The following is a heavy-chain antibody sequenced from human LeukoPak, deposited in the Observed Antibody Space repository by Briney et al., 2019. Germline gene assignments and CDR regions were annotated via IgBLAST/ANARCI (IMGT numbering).Heavy chain of an antibody. CDR3: ARAPSGSYGDCFDY. D-gene: IGHD1-26*01. CDR2: IYYSGST. Sequence: PSETLSLTCTVSGGSISSSSYYWGWIRQPPGKGLEWIGSIYYSGSTYYNPSLKSRVTISVDTSKNQFSLKLSSVTAADTAVYYCARAPSGSYGDCFDYWGQGTLVTVSS. J-gene: IGHJ4*02. V-gene: IGHV4-39*07. CDR1: GGSISSSSYY.